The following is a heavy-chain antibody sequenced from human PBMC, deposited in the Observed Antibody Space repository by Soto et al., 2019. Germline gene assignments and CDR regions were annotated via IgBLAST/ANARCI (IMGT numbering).Heavy chain of an antibody. CDR3: ARVMGEMKLGEMATDGEDAFDS. CDR1: GSTFPSSG. V-gene: IGHV1-18*04. J-gene: IGHJ3*02. D-gene: IGHD5-12*01. CDR2: LSAYNGNT. Sequence: QVQLVQSGAEVKKPGASVKVSCKASGSTFPSSGISWVRQAPGHGLAWMGWLSAYNGNTNYAQKLQGRVTMTPDTSTSTAYRELRSLRSDDTAVYDCARVMGEMKLGEMATDGEDAFDSWGQGTMVTVSS.